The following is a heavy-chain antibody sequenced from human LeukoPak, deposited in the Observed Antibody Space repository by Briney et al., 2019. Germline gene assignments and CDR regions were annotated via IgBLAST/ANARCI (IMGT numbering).Heavy chain of an antibody. Sequence: SETLSLTCTVSGGSISSSSYYWGWIRQPPGKGLEWIGSIYYSGSTYYNPSLKSRVTISVDTSKNQFSLKLSSVTAADTAVYYCARARSQWLVSGYFDYWGQGTLVTVSS. J-gene: IGHJ4*02. D-gene: IGHD6-19*01. CDR1: GGSISSSSYY. CDR2: IYYSGST. V-gene: IGHV4-39*01. CDR3: ARARSQWLVSGYFDY.